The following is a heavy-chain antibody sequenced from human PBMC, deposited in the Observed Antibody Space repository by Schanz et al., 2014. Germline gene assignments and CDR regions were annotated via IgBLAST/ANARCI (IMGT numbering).Heavy chain of an antibody. CDR2: ISSSGSYI. CDR3: ARRASCSRIGCPFDS. D-gene: IGHD2-2*01. J-gene: IGHJ4*02. Sequence: EGQLAESGGGLVQPGGSLRLSCAVSGFTVSSNHMSWVRQAPGKGLEWVSSISSSGSYIHYADSVKGRFTISRDNAKNTLYLQMNSLRAEDTAMYYCARRASCSRIGCPFDSWGQGTLVTVSS. CDR1: GFTVSSNH. V-gene: IGHV3-21*04.